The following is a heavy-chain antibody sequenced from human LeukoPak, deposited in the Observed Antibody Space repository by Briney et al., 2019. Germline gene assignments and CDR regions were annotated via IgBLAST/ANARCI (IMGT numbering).Heavy chain of an antibody. J-gene: IGHJ4*02. CDR2: INPNSGGT. CDR3: ARGRGTAMVTSN. D-gene: IGHD5-18*01. Sequence: ASVKVSCKASGYTFTGYYMHWVRQAPGQGREWMGWINPNSGGTNYAQKFQGRVTMTRDTSISTAYMELSRLRSDDTAVYYCARGRGTAMVTSNWGQGTLVTVSS. CDR1: GYTFTGYY. V-gene: IGHV1-2*02.